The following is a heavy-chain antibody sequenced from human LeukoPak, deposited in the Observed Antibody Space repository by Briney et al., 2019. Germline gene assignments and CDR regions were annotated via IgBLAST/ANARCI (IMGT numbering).Heavy chain of an antibody. CDR3: ARGSLEWQDFDP. CDR1: GGSISSGDYY. Sequence: SQTPSLTCTVSGGSISSGDYYWSWIRQPPGKGLEWIGYIYYSGSTYYNPSLKSRVTISVDTSKNQFSLKLSSVTAADTAVYYCARGSLEWQDFDPWGQGTLVTVSS. D-gene: IGHD3-3*01. J-gene: IGHJ5*02. CDR2: IYYSGST. V-gene: IGHV4-30-4*08.